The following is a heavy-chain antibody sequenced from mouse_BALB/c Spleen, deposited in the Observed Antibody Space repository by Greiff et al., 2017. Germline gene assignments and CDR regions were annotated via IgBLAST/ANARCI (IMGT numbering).Heavy chain of an antibody. D-gene: IGHD1-1*02. Sequence: EVKLVESGGDLVKPGGSLKLSCAASGFTFSSYGMSWVRQTPDKRLEWVATISSGGSYTYYPDSVKGRFTISRDNARNILYLQMSSLRSEDTAMYYCARGEDYRPFAYWGQGTLVTVSA. CDR2: ISSGGSYT. J-gene: IGHJ3*01. CDR1: GFTFSSYG. V-gene: IGHV5-6*01. CDR3: ARGEDYRPFAY.